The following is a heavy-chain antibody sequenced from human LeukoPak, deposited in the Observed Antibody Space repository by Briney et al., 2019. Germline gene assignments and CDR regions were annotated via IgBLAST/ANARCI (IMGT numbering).Heavy chain of an antibody. CDR3: ARGGGNNFDLQCYDY. J-gene: IGHJ4*02. V-gene: IGHV5-51*01. Sequence: HGESLKISCKGSGYSFTSYWIGWVRQMSGKGLEWMGIIYPGDSDTRYSPSFQGQVTISADKSISTAYLQWSSLKASDTAMYYCARGGGNNFDLQCYDYWGQGTLVTVSS. CDR2: IYPGDSDT. CDR1: GYSFTSYW. D-gene: IGHD5-24*01.